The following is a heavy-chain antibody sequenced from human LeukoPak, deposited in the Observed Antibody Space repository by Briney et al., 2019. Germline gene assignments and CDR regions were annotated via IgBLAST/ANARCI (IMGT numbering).Heavy chain of an antibody. CDR2: ISYDGSNK. CDR3: AKDPTMVRGVKFWGYYFDY. D-gene: IGHD3-10*01. Sequence: PGGSLRLSCAASGFTFSSHGMHWVRQAPGKGLEWVAVISYDGSNKYYADSVKGRFTISRDNSKNTLYLQMNSLRAEDTAVYYCAKDPTMVRGVKFWGYYFDYWGQGTLVTVSS. V-gene: IGHV3-30*18. CDR1: GFTFSSHG. J-gene: IGHJ4*02.